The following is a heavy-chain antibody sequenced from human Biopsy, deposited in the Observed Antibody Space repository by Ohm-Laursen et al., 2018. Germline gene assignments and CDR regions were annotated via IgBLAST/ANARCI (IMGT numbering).Heavy chain of an antibody. D-gene: IGHD2-21*01. CDR1: GFTFDDYA. Sequence: SLRLSCAASGFTFDDYAMHWVRQAPGKGLEWVASLTSNSGSIGYGDSVKGRFTIPRDNAKNSLYLQMNSLRVEDTALYFCARLGELHGLWYFDFWGQGALVTVSS. J-gene: IGHJ4*02. CDR2: LTSNSGSI. CDR3: ARLGELHGLWYFDF. V-gene: IGHV3-9*01.